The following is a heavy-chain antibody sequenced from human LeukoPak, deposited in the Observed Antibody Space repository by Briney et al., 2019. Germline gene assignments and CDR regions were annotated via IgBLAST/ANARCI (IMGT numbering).Heavy chain of an antibody. CDR2: ISSSGSTI. CDR1: GFTFSDYY. D-gene: IGHD4-11*01. J-gene: IGHJ3*02. CDR3: ARPMTTVPTGGAFDI. Sequence: GGSLRLSCAASGFTFSDYYMSWIRQAPGRGLEWVSYISSSGSTIYYADSVKGRFTISRDNAKNSLYLQMNSLRAEDTAVYYCARPMTTVPTGGAFDIWGQGTMVTVSS. V-gene: IGHV3-11*01.